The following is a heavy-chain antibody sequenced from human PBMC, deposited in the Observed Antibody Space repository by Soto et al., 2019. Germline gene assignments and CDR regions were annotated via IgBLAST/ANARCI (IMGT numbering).Heavy chain of an antibody. J-gene: IGHJ5*02. CDR3: ARDKWQGTGWFDP. Sequence: QVRLVQSGAEVKKPGASVKVSCKASGYTFPSYYIHWVRQAPGQGLEWMGIINPSDGSTHYAQRFQGRVTMTRDTSTSTVYMELSSLRFEDTAVYYCARDKWQGTGWFDPWGQGTLVTVSS. CDR2: INPSDGST. D-gene: IGHD1-1*01. CDR1: GYTFPSYY. V-gene: IGHV1-46*01.